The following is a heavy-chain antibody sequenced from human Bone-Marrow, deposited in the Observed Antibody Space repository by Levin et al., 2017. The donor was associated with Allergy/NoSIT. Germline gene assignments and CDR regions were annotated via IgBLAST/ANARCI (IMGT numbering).Heavy chain of an antibody. Sequence: PGGSLRLSCAASGFTFSSYGMHWVRQAPGKGLEWVAVISYDGSNKYYADSVKGRFTISRDNSKNTLYLQMNSLRAEDTAVYYCAFYRDILTGYWNAFDIWGQGTMVTVSS. D-gene: IGHD3-9*01. J-gene: IGHJ3*02. CDR3: AFYRDILTGYWNAFDI. V-gene: IGHV3-30*03. CDR2: ISYDGSNK. CDR1: GFTFSSYG.